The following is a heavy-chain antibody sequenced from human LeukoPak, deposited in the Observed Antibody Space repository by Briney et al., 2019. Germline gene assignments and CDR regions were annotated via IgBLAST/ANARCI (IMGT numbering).Heavy chain of an antibody. V-gene: IGHV1-69*05. CDR1: GGTFSSYA. Sequence: ASVKVSCKASGGTFSSYAISWVRQAPGQGLEWMGGIIPIFGTANYAQKFQGRVTMTRDTSTSTVYMELSSLRSEDTAVYYCARGHYSSSLNWFDPWGQGTLVTVSS. J-gene: IGHJ5*02. CDR2: IIPIFGTA. CDR3: ARGHYSSSLNWFDP. D-gene: IGHD6-19*01.